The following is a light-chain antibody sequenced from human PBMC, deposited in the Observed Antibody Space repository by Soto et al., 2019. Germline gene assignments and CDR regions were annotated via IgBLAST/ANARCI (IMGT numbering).Light chain of an antibody. J-gene: IGLJ2*01. CDR3: SSYTSITTGVL. CDR1: SSDIGYYNY. Sequence: QSALTQPASVSGSPGQSITISCTGTSSDIGYYNYVSWHQQHPGKAPKLMIYEVSNRPSGVSIRFSGSRSGDTASLTISGLQAGDEADYFCSSYTSITTGVLFGGGTKLTVL. CDR2: EVS. V-gene: IGLV2-14*01.